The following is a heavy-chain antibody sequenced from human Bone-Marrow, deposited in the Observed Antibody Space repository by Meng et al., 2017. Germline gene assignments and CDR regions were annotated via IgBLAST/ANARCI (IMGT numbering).Heavy chain of an antibody. V-gene: IGHV4-59*01. J-gene: IGHJ4*02. CDR1: GGSISGYY. D-gene: IGHD3-9*01. Sequence: SETLSLTCTVSGGSISGYYWSWIRQPPGKGLEWIGYISYSGNTNYNPSLKSRVTISADTSKSQVSLKLSPVTAADTAVYYCARDRGGLFRYFDQGYYFDYWGQGTLVTVSS. CDR2: ISYSGNT. CDR3: ARDRGGLFRYFDQGYYFDY.